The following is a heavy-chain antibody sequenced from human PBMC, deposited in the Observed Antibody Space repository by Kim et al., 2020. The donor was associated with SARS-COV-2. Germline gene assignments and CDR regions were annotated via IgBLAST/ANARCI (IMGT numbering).Heavy chain of an antibody. D-gene: IGHD3-3*01. CDR3: ARGRAGVVPSPVLGLGPYYEYYALDV. CDR1: VGSFSGYH. V-gene: IGHV4-34*01. J-gene: IGHJ6*02. Sequence: SETLSLTCAVYVGSFSGYHWTWIRQSPGKGLEWIGEITHSGATNYNPSLKSRVAISVDTSKNQFSLKVKSVTAADTAVYFCARGRAGVVPSPVLGLGPYYEYYALDVWVQGTTVSVSS. CDR2: ITHSGAT.